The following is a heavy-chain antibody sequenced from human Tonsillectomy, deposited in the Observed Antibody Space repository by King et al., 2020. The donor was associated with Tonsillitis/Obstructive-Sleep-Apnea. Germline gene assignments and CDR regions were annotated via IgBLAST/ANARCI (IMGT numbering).Heavy chain of an antibody. D-gene: IGHD4-17*01. CDR2: IYSGGSI. V-gene: IGHV3-66*01. CDR3: ARDKGYGALSFQH. J-gene: IGHJ1*01. Sequence: EVQLVESGGGLVQPGGSLRLSCAASGFTFSSNYMSWVRQAPGKGLEWVSVIYSGGSIYYADSGTGRFTISRDNTKNTLYLQMNSLRAESTSVYYCARDKGYGALSFQHWGQGTLVTVSS. CDR1: GFTFSSNY.